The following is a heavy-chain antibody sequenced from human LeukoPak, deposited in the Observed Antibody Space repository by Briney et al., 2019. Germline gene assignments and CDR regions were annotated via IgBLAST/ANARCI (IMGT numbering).Heavy chain of an antibody. J-gene: IGHJ6*03. Sequence: ASVKVSCKASGYTFTGYYMHWVRQAPGQGLEWMGWINPNSGGTNYAQKFQGRVTMTRNTSISTAYMELSSLRSEDTAVYYCARGGYFYGSGSYYIDYYYYYMDVWGKGTTVTISS. CDR1: GYTFTGYY. CDR2: INPNSGGT. V-gene: IGHV1-2*02. CDR3: ARGGYFYGSGSYYIDYYYYYMDV. D-gene: IGHD3-10*01.